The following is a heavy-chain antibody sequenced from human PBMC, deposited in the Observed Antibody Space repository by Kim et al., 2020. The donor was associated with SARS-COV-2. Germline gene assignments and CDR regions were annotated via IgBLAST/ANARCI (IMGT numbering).Heavy chain of an antibody. CDR3: SPQKGGFRGYYYGMDV. CDR1: GLSISGST. CDR2: TRSKDNSYAT. Sequence: GGSLRLSCAGSGLSISGSTMHWVRQASEKGLEWVCRTRSKDNSYATEYAASGKGRFTIPRDDSKNTAYLQMNSLKTEDTAVYYCSPQKGGFRGYYYGMDVWGHGPRV. V-gene: IGHV3-73*01. D-gene: IGHD1-26*01. J-gene: IGHJ6*02.